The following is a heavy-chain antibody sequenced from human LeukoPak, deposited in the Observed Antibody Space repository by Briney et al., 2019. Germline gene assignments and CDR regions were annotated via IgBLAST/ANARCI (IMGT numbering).Heavy chain of an antibody. CDR3: ARDRGWRSSGYYLYYFDF. V-gene: IGHV3-7*01. Sequence: GGSLRLSCAASGFTFSSYWMNWARQAPGKGLEWVASINHNGNVNYYVDSVKGRFTISRDNAKNSLYLQMNSLRAEDTAVYYCARDRGWRSSGYYLYYFDFWGQGTLVTVSS. CDR2: INHNGNVN. D-gene: IGHD3-22*01. J-gene: IGHJ4*02. CDR1: GFTFSSYW.